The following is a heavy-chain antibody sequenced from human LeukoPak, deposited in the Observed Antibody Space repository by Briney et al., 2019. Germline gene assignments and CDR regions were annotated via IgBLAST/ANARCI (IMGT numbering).Heavy chain of an antibody. V-gene: IGHV3-30-3*01. CDR2: ISYDGSNK. D-gene: IGHD4-17*01. CDR1: GFTFSSYA. Sequence: PGGSLRLSCAASGFTFSSYAMHWVRQAPGKGLEWVAVISYDGSNKYYADSVKGRFTISRDNSKNTLYLQMNSLRAEDTAVYYCARERPNDYAFDYWGQRTLVTVSS. CDR3: ARERPNDYAFDY. J-gene: IGHJ4*02.